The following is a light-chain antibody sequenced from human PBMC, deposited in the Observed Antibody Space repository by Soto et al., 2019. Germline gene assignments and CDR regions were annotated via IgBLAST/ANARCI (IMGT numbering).Light chain of an antibody. V-gene: IGKV1-5*03. J-gene: IGKJ2*02. CDR3: QQYSTYSRT. Sequence: DIQITQSPSTLSASVGDRVTITCRAGQTISTWLAWYQHQPGTPPKLLIYKASTLEPGVPSRFSGSGSGTEFTLTISSLQPDDFATYYCQQYSTYSRTFGQGTKVETK. CDR1: QTISTW. CDR2: KAS.